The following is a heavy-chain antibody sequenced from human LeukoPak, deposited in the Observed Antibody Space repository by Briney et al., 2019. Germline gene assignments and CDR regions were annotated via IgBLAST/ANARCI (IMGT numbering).Heavy chain of an antibody. CDR3: ARQVWELRTNWFDP. CDR2: IYHSGST. J-gene: IGHJ5*02. V-gene: IGHV4-59*08. Sequence: SETLSLTCTVSGGSISSDNWTWIRQPPGKGLEYIGCIYHSGSTNYNPSLNSRVTISIDTSKNHFSLKLNSVTAADTAVYYCARQVWELRTNWFDPWGQGTLVTVSS. D-gene: IGHD1-26*01. CDR1: GGSISSDN.